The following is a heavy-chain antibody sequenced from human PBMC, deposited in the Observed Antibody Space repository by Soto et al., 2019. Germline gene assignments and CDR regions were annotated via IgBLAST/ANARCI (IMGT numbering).Heavy chain of an antibody. J-gene: IGHJ4*02. Sequence: EVQLLESGGGLVQPGGSLRLSCAASGFTFSSYAMSWVRQAPGKGLEWVSTIAGSGGRTDYADSVKGRFTISRDNSNNTLFLQMNIVRAEYTAVYDCAKRYYDFWSGLYDSWGQGTLVTVSS. V-gene: IGHV3-23*01. D-gene: IGHD3-3*01. CDR2: IAGSGGRT. CDR3: AKRYYDFWSGLYDS. CDR1: GFTFSSYA.